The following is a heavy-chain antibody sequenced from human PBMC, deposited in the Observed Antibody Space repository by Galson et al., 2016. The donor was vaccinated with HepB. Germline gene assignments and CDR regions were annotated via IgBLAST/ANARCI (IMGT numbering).Heavy chain of an antibody. CDR3: ARDRAWRRLYFDS. V-gene: IGHV6-1*01. D-gene: IGHD5-12*01. Sequence: CAISGDSVSRQSAAWNWLRQSPSRGLEWLGRTYYRSMWYNDYAVSVKSRITINADTSKNQFSLQLNSVTPEDTAVYYCARDRAWRRLYFDSWGQGTLVTVSS. CDR1: GDSVSRQSAA. CDR2: TYYRSMWYN. J-gene: IGHJ4*02.